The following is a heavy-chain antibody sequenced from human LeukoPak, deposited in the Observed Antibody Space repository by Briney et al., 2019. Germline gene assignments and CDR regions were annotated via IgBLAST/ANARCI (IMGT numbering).Heavy chain of an antibody. Sequence: SETLSLTCTVSGGSISSSSYYWGWIRQPPGKGLEWIGSIYYSGSTYYNPSLKSRVTISVDTSKNQFSLKLSSVTAADTAVYYCAREKLCCYMDVWGKGTTVTVSS. CDR2: IYYSGST. CDR3: AREKLCCYMDV. CDR1: GGSISSSSYY. J-gene: IGHJ6*03. V-gene: IGHV4-39*07. D-gene: IGHD1-1*01.